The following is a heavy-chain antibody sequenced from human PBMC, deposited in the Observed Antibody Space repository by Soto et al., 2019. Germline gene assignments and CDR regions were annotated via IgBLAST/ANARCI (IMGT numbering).Heavy chain of an antibody. Sequence: QVQLVQSGAEVKKPGASMKVSCKASGYTFTGYYMHWVRQAPGQGLEWMGWINPNSGGTNYAQKFQGRVTMTRDTSISTAYMELSRLRSDDTAVYYCARGGDDNYYDSSGYYYYYYGMDVWGLGTTVTVSS. CDR3: ARGGDDNYYDSSGYYYYYYGMDV. J-gene: IGHJ6*02. V-gene: IGHV1-2*02. D-gene: IGHD3-22*01. CDR1: GYTFTGYY. CDR2: INPNSGGT.